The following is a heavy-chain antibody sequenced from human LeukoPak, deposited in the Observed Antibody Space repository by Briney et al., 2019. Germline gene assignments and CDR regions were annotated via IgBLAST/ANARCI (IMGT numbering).Heavy chain of an antibody. CDR2: IRYDGSNK. V-gene: IGHV3-30*02. CDR3: AKISSGYYYVDY. J-gene: IGHJ4*02. Sequence: GGSLRLSCAASGFTFSSYAMNWVRQAPGKGLEWVAFIRYDGSNKYYADSVKGRFTISRDNSKNTLYLQMNSLRAEDTAVYYCAKISSGYYYVDYWGQGTLVTVSS. CDR1: GFTFSSYA. D-gene: IGHD3-22*01.